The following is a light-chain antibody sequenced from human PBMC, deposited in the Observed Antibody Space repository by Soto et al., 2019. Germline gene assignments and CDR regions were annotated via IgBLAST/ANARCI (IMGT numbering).Light chain of an antibody. CDR3: QQYNGYWT. CDR2: EAS. Sequence: DIQMTQSPSTLSASVGDRVTITCRASQSISDSLAWYQQKPGKAPKPLIYEASSLKSGVPSRLSGSRSGTEYTLTISSLQPDDFATYYCQQYNGYWTFGQGTKVEIK. V-gene: IGKV1-5*03. CDR1: QSISDS. J-gene: IGKJ1*01.